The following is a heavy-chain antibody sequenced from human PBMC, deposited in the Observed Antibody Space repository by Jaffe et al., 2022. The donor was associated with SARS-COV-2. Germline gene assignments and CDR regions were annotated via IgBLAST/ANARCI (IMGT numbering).Heavy chain of an antibody. CDR1: GGSISSSRYY. Sequence: QLQLQESGPGLVKPSETLSLTCTVSGGSISSSRYYWGWIRQPPGKGLEWIGNIYYSGSGYYNPSLKSRVTISVDTSKKQFSLKLSSVTAADTAVYYCARDGLDYSNDYGLDVWGQGTMVTVSS. V-gene: IGHV4-39*02. CDR3: ARDGLDYSNDYGLDV. D-gene: IGHD4-4*01. CDR2: IYYSGSG. J-gene: IGHJ6*02.